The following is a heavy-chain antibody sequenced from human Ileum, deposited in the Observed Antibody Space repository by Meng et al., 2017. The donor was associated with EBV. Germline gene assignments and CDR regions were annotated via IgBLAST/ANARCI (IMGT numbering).Heavy chain of an antibody. CDR1: GFNFSDNS. CDR2: ISYDGSTI. CDR3: AKEDVSRRMDY. Sequence: VEQVEDAGAAVQTSSGMRLLCSASGFNFSDNSKHWVRQAQGKGLEWVAVISYDGSTIYYVDSVKGRFTIFRENSKSTLYLQMNSLIDEDTAGYYCAKEDVSRRMDYWGQGTLVTVSS. D-gene: IGHD5/OR15-5a*01. V-gene: IGHV3-30*18. J-gene: IGHJ4*02.